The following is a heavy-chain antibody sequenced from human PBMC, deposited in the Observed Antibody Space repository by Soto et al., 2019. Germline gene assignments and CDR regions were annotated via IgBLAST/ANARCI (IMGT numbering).Heavy chain of an antibody. V-gene: IGHV3-7*01. Sequence: EVQLVESGGGLVQPGGSLRLSCAASGFTFSSYWMTWVRQAPGKGLEWVANIKQDGSEKYYVASVKGRFTISRDNAKNSLYLQMNSLRAEDTAVYFCARESRIAAAGAFDCWGQGTLVTVSS. J-gene: IGHJ4*02. CDR1: GFTFSSYW. CDR2: IKQDGSEK. D-gene: IGHD6-13*01. CDR3: ARESRIAAAGAFDC.